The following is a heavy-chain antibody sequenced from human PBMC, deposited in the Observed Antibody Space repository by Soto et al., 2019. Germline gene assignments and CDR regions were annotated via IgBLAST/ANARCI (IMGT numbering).Heavy chain of an antibody. CDR3: ARGAAAGSLFFGY. D-gene: IGHD6-13*01. Sequence: SVKVSCKASGGPFSSYAISWVRQAPGQGLEWMGGIIPIFGTANYAQKFQGRVTITADESTSTAYMELSSLRSEDTAVYYCARGAAAGSLFFGYWGQGTLVPVSS. CDR2: IIPIFGTA. J-gene: IGHJ4*02. CDR1: GGPFSSYA. V-gene: IGHV1-69*13.